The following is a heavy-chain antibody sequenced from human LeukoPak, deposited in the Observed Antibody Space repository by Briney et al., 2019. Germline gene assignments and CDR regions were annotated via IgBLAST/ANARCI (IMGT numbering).Heavy chain of an antibody. Sequence: MSSETLSLTCAVYGGSFSGYYWSWIRQPPGKGLEWIGEINHSGSTNYNPSLKSRVTISVDTSKNQFSLKLSSVTAADTAVYYCARHLRSGYSYGFADYWGQGTLVTVSS. D-gene: IGHD5-18*01. CDR3: ARHLRSGYSYGFADY. CDR1: GGSFSGYY. CDR2: INHSGST. V-gene: IGHV4-34*01. J-gene: IGHJ4*02.